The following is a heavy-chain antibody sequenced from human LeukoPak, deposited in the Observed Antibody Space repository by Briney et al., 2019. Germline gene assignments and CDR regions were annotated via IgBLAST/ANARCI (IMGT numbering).Heavy chain of an antibody. CDR2: IYPGDSDT. Sequence: GESLKISCKGSGYSFTSYWIGWVRQMPGKGLEWMGIIYPGDSDTRHSPSFQGQVTISADKSISTAYLQWSSLKASDTAMYYCARQGRIAAAGTTYWGQGTLVTVSS. V-gene: IGHV5-51*01. CDR1: GYSFTSYW. CDR3: ARQGRIAAAGTTY. D-gene: IGHD6-13*01. J-gene: IGHJ4*02.